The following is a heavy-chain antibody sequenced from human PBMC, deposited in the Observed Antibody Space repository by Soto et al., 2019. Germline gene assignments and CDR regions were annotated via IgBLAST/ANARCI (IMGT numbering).Heavy chain of an antibody. CDR3: ARDTYDTTCYPLDY. CDR2: ISTFHSNT. V-gene: IGHV1-18*04. J-gene: IGHJ4*02. D-gene: IGHD3-22*01. CDR1: CYTFTSYG. Sequence: SVKVSFKASCYTFTSYGISGVRQAPGQGLEWMGWISTFHSNTNYAQKFQGSVTMTTDTSTSTAYMELRSLTSDDTDIYYCARDTYDTTCYPLDYWGQGTLVTVYS.